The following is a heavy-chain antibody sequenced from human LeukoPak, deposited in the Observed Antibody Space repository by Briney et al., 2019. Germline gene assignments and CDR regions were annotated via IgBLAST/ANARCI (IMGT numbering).Heavy chain of an antibody. CDR3: AREMDYGSGSRGY. CDR1: GFTFSSYA. Sequence: GGSLRLSCAASGFTFSSYAMSWVGQAPGKGLEWVSVIYSGGSTYYADSVKGRFTISRDNSKNTLYLQMNSLRAEDTAVYYCAREMDYGSGSRGYWGQGTLVTVSS. CDR2: IYSGGST. J-gene: IGHJ4*02. D-gene: IGHD3-10*01. V-gene: IGHV3-66*01.